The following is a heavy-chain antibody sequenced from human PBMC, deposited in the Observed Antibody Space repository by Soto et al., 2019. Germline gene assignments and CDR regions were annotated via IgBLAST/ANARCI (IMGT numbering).Heavy chain of an antibody. D-gene: IGHD3-22*01. CDR1: GGSFSGYY. V-gene: IGHV4-34*01. Sequence: SETLSLTCAVYGGSFSGYYWSWIRQPPGKGLEWIGEINHSGSTNYNPSLKSRVTISVDTSKNQFSLKLSSVTAADTAVYYCASLRVMSGYYYPGENWFDTWGQGTLVTVSS. CDR3: ASLRVMSGYYYPGENWFDT. J-gene: IGHJ5*02. CDR2: INHSGST.